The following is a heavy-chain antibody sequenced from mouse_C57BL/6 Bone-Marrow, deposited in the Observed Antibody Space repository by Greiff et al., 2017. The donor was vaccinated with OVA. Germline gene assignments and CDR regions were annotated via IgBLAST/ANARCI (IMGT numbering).Heavy chain of an antibody. Sequence: QVQLKHSGAELVKPGASVKISCKASGYAFSSYWMNWVKQRPGKGLEWIGQIYPGDGDTNYNGKFKGKATLTADKSSSTAYMQLSSLTSEDSAVYFCARWGSSTYWYFDVWGTGTTVTVSS. CDR2: IYPGDGDT. D-gene: IGHD1-1*01. CDR3: ARWGSSTYWYFDV. V-gene: IGHV1-80*01. J-gene: IGHJ1*03. CDR1: GYAFSSYW.